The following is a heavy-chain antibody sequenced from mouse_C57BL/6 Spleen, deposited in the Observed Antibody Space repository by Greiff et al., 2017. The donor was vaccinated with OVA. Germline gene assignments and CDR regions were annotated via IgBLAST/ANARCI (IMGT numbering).Heavy chain of an antibody. Sequence: EVQGVESGGGLVKPGGSLKLSCAASGFTFSSYAMSWVRQTPEKRLEWVATISDGGSYTYYPDNVKGRFTISRDNAKNNLYLQMSHLKSEDTAMYYCARDGGNFHFDYWGQGTTLTVSS. V-gene: IGHV5-4*01. CDR1: GFTFSSYA. CDR2: ISDGGSYT. J-gene: IGHJ2*01. D-gene: IGHD2-1*01. CDR3: ARDGGNFHFDY.